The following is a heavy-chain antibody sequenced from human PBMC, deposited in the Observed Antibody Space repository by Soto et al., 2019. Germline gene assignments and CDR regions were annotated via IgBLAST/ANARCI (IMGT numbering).Heavy chain of an antibody. CDR1: YFTFSNAW. Sequence: TVWPLRLSCTASYFTFSNAWRNLVLKNPWKGLEWVGRIKSKTDGGTTDYAAPVKGRFTISRDDSKNTLYLQMNSLKTEDTAVYYCTTDLTDILPWDVWGQGTTVTVSS. D-gene: IGHD3-9*01. CDR2: IKSKTDGGTT. CDR3: TTDLTDILPWDV. V-gene: IGHV3-15*07. J-gene: IGHJ6*02.